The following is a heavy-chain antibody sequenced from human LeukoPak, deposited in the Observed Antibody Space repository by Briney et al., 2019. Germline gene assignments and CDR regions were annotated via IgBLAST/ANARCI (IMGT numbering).Heavy chain of an antibody. CDR2: ISGSGDST. Sequence: GGSLRLSCAASGFTFSSYAMSWVRQAPGKGLEWVSAISGSGDSTYYADSVKGRFNISRDNSKNTLYLQMNSLRAEDTAVYYCAKDRTFGGEFDSWGQGTLVTVSS. CDR1: GFTFSSYA. J-gene: IGHJ4*02. CDR3: AKDRTFGGEFDS. V-gene: IGHV3-23*01. D-gene: IGHD3-3*01.